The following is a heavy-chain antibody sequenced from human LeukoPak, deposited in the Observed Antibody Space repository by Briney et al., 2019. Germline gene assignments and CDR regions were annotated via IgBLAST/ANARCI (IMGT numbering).Heavy chain of an antibody. D-gene: IGHD2/OR15-2a*01. CDR1: GGSISSYY. J-gene: IGHJ4*02. V-gene: IGHV4-59*08. CDR2: IYYSGST. CDR3: AGHHPRNTVDF. Sequence: SETLSLTCTVSGGSISSYYWSWIRRPPGKGLEWIGYIYYSGSTNYNPSLKSRVTISVDTSKNQFSLKLSSVTAADTAVYYCAGHHPRNTVDFWGQGTLVTVSS.